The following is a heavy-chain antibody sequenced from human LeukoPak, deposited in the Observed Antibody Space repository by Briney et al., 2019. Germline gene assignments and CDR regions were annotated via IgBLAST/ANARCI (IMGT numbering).Heavy chain of an antibody. J-gene: IGHJ3*02. CDR3: VRQRSNNLWAFDI. Sequence: SETLSLTCTVSGVSISGSGNWWGWIRQPPGEVLEWIGSIYESGSTYYNAPLESRVTTSIDTSNNQFSLNLSSVTAADAGVYYCVRQRSNNLWAFDIWGQGTMVTVSS. CDR1: GVSISGSGNW. V-gene: IGHV4-39*01. CDR2: IYESGST. D-gene: IGHD2/OR15-2a*01.